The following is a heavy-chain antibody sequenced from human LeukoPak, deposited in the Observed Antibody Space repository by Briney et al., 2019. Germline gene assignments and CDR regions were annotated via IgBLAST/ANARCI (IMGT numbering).Heavy chain of an antibody. CDR3: AGHPDYGDYDLTRPYDY. CDR2: IIPTLALA. D-gene: IGHD4-17*01. Sequence: ASVKVSCKASGGSFSSYVINWVRQAHGQGLEWMGRIIPTLALANYAQKLQGRDTITADKSTSTAYMELSSLRSEDTAVYYCAGHPDYGDYDLTRPYDYWGQGTLVTVSS. V-gene: IGHV1-69*04. CDR1: GGSFSSYV. J-gene: IGHJ4*02.